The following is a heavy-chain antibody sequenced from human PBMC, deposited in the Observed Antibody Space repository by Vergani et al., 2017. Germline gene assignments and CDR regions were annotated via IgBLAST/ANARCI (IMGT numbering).Heavy chain of an antibody. D-gene: IGHD2-2*01. V-gene: IGHV4-4*07. CDR1: GGSISSYY. CDR2: IYMNGNT. Sequence: QVQLQESGPGLVKPSETLSLTCTVSGGSISSYYWSWIRQPAGKGLEWIGRIYMNGNTNYHPSLKSRVAVSVDTSKNQFSLKLTSVTAADTAIYYCARMTHCSGTTCPGAFDLWGQGTMVTVSA. CDR3: ARMTHCSGTTCPGAFDL. J-gene: IGHJ3*01.